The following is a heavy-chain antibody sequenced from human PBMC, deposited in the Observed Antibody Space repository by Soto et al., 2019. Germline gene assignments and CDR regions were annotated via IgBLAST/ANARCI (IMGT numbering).Heavy chain of an antibody. CDR1: GFTFSSYG. CDR3: AQDVIAAAGPLGFDY. J-gene: IGHJ4*02. CDR2: ISYDGSNK. Sequence: QVQLVESGGGVVQPGRSLRLSCAASGFTFSSYGMHWVRQAPGKGLEWVAVISYDGSNKYYADSEKGRFTISRDNSKNTLYLPMNILRAEDTAVYYCAQDVIAAAGPLGFDYWGQGTLVTVSS. D-gene: IGHD6-25*01. V-gene: IGHV3-30*18.